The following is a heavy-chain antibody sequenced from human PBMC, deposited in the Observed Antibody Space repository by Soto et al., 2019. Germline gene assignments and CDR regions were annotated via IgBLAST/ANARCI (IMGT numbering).Heavy chain of an antibody. CDR3: ARGTMLRGPGYYYGLDV. D-gene: IGHD3-10*01. J-gene: IGHJ6*02. V-gene: IGHV4-31*11. Sequence: SETLSLTCAVSGASFSRGGHFWTWIRQSPGKGLEWIGYIYSSGSTHYNPSLQSRLSISLDTSKSQFSLNLTSVTAADTAIYYCARGTMLRGPGYYYGLDVWGQGTTVTVSS. CDR1: GASFSRGGHF. CDR2: IYSSGST.